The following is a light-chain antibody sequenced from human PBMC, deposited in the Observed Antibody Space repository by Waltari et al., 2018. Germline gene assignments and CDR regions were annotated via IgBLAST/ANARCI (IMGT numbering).Light chain of an antibody. J-gene: IGKJ4*01. CDR1: QTILDTYDKNY. CDR3: QQYFNTPIT. V-gene: IGKV4-1*01. CDR2: WAS. Sequence: DIVMTQSPDSLAVSLGERVTINCRSSQTILDTYDKNYLAWHQQKPGQSPRFLIYWASTREFGVPDRFSGSGSGTDFTLTISGLQAEDVAVYYCQQYFNTPITFGGGTKVEIK.